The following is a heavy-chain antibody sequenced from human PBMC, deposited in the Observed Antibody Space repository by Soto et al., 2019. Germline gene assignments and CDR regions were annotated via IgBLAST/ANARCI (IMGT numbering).Heavy chain of an antibody. Sequence: PGGSLRLSCAASGFSFSSYAMNWVRQAPGKGLEWVTGISGSGGSTYYADSVKGRFTISRDNSKNTLYLQLNSLRDEDTAVYYCARVMEIGMASKDNWFDPWGQGTLVTVS. J-gene: IGHJ5*02. CDR1: GFSFSSYA. D-gene: IGHD2-21*01. V-gene: IGHV3-23*01. CDR3: ARVMEIGMASKDNWFDP. CDR2: ISGSGGST.